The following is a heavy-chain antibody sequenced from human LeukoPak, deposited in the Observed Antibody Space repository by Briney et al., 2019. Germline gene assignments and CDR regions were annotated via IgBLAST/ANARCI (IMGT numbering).Heavy chain of an antibody. Sequence: SETLSLTCAVYGGSFSGYYWSWIRQPPGKGLEWIGEINHSGSTNYNPSLKSRVTISVDTSKNQFTLKLSSVTAADTAVYYCAREQGYYYDSSGYNWFDPWGQGTLVTVSS. CDR2: INHSGST. CDR3: AREQGYYYDSSGYNWFDP. D-gene: IGHD3-22*01. V-gene: IGHV4-34*01. J-gene: IGHJ5*02. CDR1: GGSFSGYY.